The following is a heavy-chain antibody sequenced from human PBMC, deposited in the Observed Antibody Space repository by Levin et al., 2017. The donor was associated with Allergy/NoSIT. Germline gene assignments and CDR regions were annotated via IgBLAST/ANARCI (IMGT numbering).Heavy chain of an antibody. CDR2: ISSDGSNK. D-gene: IGHD3-22*01. V-gene: IGHV3-30-3*01. CDR3: ARDVHFDGSGSRLDY. J-gene: IGHJ4*02. CDR1: GFTFSNYA. Sequence: GGSLRLSCAASGFTFSNYAMHWVRQAPSKGLEWVAAISSDGSNKYYVDSMKGRFTISRDNSKSTLYLVMNSLRTEDAAVYYCARDVHFDGSGSRLDYWGQGSLVTVSS.